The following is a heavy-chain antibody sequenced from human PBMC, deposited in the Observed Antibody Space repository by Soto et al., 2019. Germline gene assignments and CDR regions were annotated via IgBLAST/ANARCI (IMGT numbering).Heavy chain of an antibody. D-gene: IGHD2-21*02. J-gene: IGHJ4*02. Sequence: ASVKVSCKASGYTFTNHAIHWVRQAPGQGLEWMGWINAGNGDTKYAQKFQERVTITRDMSTSTAYMELSSLRSEDTAVYYCAADRTYCGGDCYVDWGQGTLVTVSS. V-gene: IGHV1-3*01. CDR3: AADRTYCGGDCYVD. CDR1: GYTFTNHA. CDR2: INAGNGDT.